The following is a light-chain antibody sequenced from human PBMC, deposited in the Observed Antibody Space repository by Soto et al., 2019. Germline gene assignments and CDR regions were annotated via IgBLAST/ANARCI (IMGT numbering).Light chain of an antibody. Sequence: ESVLTQYTGTLSLSPGERATLSCRASQSISSPYLAWYQQKPGQAPRLLIDGASSRATGVPDRFSGSGSGTDFTLTISRLEPEDFAVYYCQQYGNSPRTFGQGTKVDIK. V-gene: IGKV3-20*01. CDR1: QSISSPY. CDR2: GAS. CDR3: QQYGNSPRT. J-gene: IGKJ1*01.